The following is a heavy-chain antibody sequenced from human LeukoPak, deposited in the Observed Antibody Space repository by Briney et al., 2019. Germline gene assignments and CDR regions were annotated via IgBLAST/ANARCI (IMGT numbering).Heavy chain of an antibody. J-gene: IGHJ6*03. Sequence: GGSLRLSCAASGFTFDDYGMSWVRQAPGKGLEWVSGINWNGGSTGYADSVKGRFTISRDNAKNSLYLRMNSLRAEDTALYYCARVGVKNYYYYYMDVWGKGTTVTVSS. CDR1: GFTFDDYG. V-gene: IGHV3-20*04. CDR3: ARVGVKNYYYYYMDV. CDR2: INWNGGST. D-gene: IGHD2-8*01.